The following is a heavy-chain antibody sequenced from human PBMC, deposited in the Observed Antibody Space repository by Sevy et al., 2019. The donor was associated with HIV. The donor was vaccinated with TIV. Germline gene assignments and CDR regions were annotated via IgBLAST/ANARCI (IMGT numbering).Heavy chain of an antibody. Sequence: GGSLRLSCAASGFTFSSYAMHWVRQAPGKGLEWVAVISNDGSNKYYADSVKGRFTISRDNSKNTLYLQMNSLRAEDTAVYYCARGPDDYYDSGDFDYWGQGTLVTVSS. CDR3: ARGPDDYYDSGDFDY. J-gene: IGHJ4*02. CDR2: ISNDGSNK. CDR1: GFTFSSYA. D-gene: IGHD3-22*01. V-gene: IGHV3-30-3*01.